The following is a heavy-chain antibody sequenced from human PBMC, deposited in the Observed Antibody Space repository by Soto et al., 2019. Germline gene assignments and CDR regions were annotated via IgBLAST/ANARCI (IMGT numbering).Heavy chain of an antibody. J-gene: IGHJ4*02. CDR1: SVSNAW. Sequence: SVSNAWMNWVRQAPGKGLEWVGRIKSKTDGGTTDYAAPVKGRFTISRDDSKNTLYLQMNSLKTEDTAVYYCTTVLLDAGYCSGGSCRNLDYWGQGTLVTVSS. CDR3: TTVLLDAGYCSGGSCRNLDY. CDR2: IKSKTDGGTT. V-gene: IGHV3-15*07. D-gene: IGHD2-15*01.